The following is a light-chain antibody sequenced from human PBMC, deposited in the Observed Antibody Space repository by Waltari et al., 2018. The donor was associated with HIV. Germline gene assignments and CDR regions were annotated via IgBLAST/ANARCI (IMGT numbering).Light chain of an antibody. V-gene: IGLV1-47*01. CDR2: RDN. CDR1: TANIGADF. Sequence: SVLTQPLSASGTPGQQVTISCSGGTANIGADFVFWFQQFPGTAPKLLIYRDNLRHSGVPARFYGSKSGTSASLTISGLRSDDEAHYFCAVLDDTLGGGVFGGGTKLTVL. J-gene: IGLJ2*01. CDR3: AVLDDTLGGGV.